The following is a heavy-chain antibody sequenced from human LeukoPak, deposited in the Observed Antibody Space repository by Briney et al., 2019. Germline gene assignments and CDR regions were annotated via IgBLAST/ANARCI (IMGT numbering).Heavy chain of an antibody. J-gene: IGHJ6*03. Sequence: ASVKVSCKASGYIFTDYAIHWLRQAPGQRPDWMGWMNGGNGNTKYSQKFQGRITLIRHTSADTAYMELSSLRHDDLAVYYCARGRGTSGSNRDFYYYYYMDVWGKGTTVTVSS. D-gene: IGHD2-15*01. CDR1: GYIFTDYA. V-gene: IGHV1-3*01. CDR2: MNGGNGNT. CDR3: ARGRGTSGSNRDFYYYYYMDV.